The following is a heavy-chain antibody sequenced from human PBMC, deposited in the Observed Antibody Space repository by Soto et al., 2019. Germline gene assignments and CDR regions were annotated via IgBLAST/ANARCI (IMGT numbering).Heavy chain of an antibody. Sequence: ASVKVSCKASGYTFTGYYMHWVRQAPGQGLEWMGWINPNSGGTNYAQKFQGWVTMTRDTSISTAYMELSRLRSDDTAVYHCARDTGPYGPKYYYYGMDVWGQGTTVTVSS. CDR1: GYTFTGYY. V-gene: IGHV1-2*04. D-gene: IGHD2-8*01. J-gene: IGHJ6*02. CDR2: INPNSGGT. CDR3: ARDTGPYGPKYYYYGMDV.